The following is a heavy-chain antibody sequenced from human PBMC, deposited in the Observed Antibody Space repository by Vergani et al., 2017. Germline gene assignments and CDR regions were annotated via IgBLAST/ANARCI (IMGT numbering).Heavy chain of an antibody. CDR3: ARGPIAAAPDNWFDP. CDR2: IYYSGST. Sequence: QVQLQESGPGLVKPSETLSLTCTVSGGSISSYYWSWIRQPPGKGLEWIGYIYYSGSTNYNPSLKSRVTISVDTSKNQFSLKLSSVTAADTAVYYCARGPIAAAPDNWFDPWGQGTLVTVSS. V-gene: IGHV4-59*01. CDR1: GGSISSYY. J-gene: IGHJ5*02. D-gene: IGHD6-13*01.